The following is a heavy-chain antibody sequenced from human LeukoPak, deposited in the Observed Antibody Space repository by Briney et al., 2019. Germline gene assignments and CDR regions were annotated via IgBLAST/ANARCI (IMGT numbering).Heavy chain of an antibody. J-gene: IGHJ4*02. CDR3: AKGGISTSGIED. V-gene: IGHV3-23*01. D-gene: IGHD6-13*01. CDR1: GFTLSNSA. CDR2: INSGVGGT. Sequence: GGSLRLSCAAAGFTLSNSAMTWVRRAPGKGLEWVSSINSGVGGTNYADSVKGRFTISRDLSKNTLFLQMNGLRADDTAVYYCAKGGISTSGIEDWGQGTLVTVSS.